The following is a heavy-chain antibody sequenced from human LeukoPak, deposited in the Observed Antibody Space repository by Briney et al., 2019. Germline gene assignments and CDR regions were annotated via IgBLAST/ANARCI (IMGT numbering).Heavy chain of an antibody. Sequence: PSETLSLTCTVSGGSISSRSYYWSWIRQPDGKGLEWIGRIYTSGSTNYNPSLKSRVTISVDTSKNQFSLKLSSVTAADTAAYYCARGREDYYDSSGYDYWGQGTLVTVSS. V-gene: IGHV4-61*02. D-gene: IGHD3-22*01. CDR2: IYTSGST. J-gene: IGHJ4*02. CDR1: GGSISSRSYY. CDR3: ARGREDYYDSSGYDY.